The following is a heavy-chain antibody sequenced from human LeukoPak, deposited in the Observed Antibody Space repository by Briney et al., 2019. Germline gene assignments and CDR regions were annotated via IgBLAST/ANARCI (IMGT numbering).Heavy chain of an antibody. D-gene: IGHD3-3*01. J-gene: IGHJ4*02. Sequence: GGSLRLSCAASGFTFSSYWMSWVRQAPVKGLEWVANIKQDGSEKYYVDSVKGRFTISRDNAKNSLYLQMNSLRAEDTAVYYCARDGRDFWSGYPKTGVDYWGQGTLVTVSS. V-gene: IGHV3-7*01. CDR1: GFTFSSYW. CDR3: ARDGRDFWSGYPKTGVDY. CDR2: IKQDGSEK.